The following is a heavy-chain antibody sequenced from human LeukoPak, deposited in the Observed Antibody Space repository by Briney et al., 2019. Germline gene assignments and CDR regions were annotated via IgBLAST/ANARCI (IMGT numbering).Heavy chain of an antibody. CDR1: GFTFSIYW. Sequence: GSLRLSCAASGFTFSIYWMSWVRQAPGKGLEWVANIKTDGSEKRYVDSVKGRFTISRDNAKNSLYLQMNSLRAEDTAVYYCARDPGGIDYGRNWFDPWGQGTLVTVSS. CDR3: ARDPGGIDYGRNWFDP. V-gene: IGHV3-7*01. CDR2: IKTDGSEK. D-gene: IGHD4-17*01. J-gene: IGHJ5*02.